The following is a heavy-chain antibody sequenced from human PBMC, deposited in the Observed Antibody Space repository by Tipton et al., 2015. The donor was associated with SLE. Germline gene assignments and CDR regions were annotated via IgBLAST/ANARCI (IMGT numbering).Heavy chain of an antibody. D-gene: IGHD2-21*02. CDR1: GGSVSSGRYY. Sequence: TLSLTCTVSGGSVSSGRYYWSWIRQPPGKGLEWIGYIYYSGSTNYNPSLKSRVTISVDTSKNQFSLKLSSVTAADTAVYYCARRGYCGGDCYPFDYWGQGTLVTGSS. V-gene: IGHV4-61*01. CDR2: IYYSGST. CDR3: ARRGYCGGDCYPFDY. J-gene: IGHJ4*02.